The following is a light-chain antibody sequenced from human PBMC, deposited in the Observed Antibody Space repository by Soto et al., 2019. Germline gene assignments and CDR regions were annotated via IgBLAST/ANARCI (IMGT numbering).Light chain of an antibody. J-gene: IGLJ1*01. CDR1: SSNIGAGYD. V-gene: IGLV1-40*01. Sequence: QSVLTQPPSVSGAPGQRVTISCTGSSSNIGAGYDVHWYQQLPGTAPKRLIYGNINRPSGVPDRFSGSKSGTSASLAITGLQAEDEADYYCQSYDSSLSGYVFGSGTKLTVL. CDR2: GNI. CDR3: QSYDSSLSGYV.